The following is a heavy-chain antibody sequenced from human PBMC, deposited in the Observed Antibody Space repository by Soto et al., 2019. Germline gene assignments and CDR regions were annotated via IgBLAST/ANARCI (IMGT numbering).Heavy chain of an antibody. CDR3: AKTGRNLGDSPNDY. Sequence: SETLSLTCTVSGGSISSGGYYWSWIRQHPGKGLEWIGYIYYSGSTYYNPSLKSRVTISVDTSKNQFSLKLSTLRPDDTALYYCAKTGRNLGDSPNDYWGRGILVTVSS. CDR1: GGSISSGGYY. D-gene: IGHD4-17*01. J-gene: IGHJ4*02. V-gene: IGHV4-31*03. CDR2: IYYSGST.